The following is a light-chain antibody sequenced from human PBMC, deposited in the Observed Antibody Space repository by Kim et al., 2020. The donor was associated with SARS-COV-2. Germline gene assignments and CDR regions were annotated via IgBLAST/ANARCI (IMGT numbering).Light chain of an antibody. J-gene: IGLJ1*01. V-gene: IGLV1-40*01. Sequence: QSVLTQPPSVSGAPGQRVTISCTGSSSNIAAGYDVHWYQQLPGTAPKLLIYGNSNRPSGVPDRFSGSKSGTSASLAITGLQAEDEADYYCQSYDSSLSGPYVFGTGTKVTVL. CDR2: GNS. CDR3: QSYDSSLSGPYV. CDR1: SSNIAAGYD.